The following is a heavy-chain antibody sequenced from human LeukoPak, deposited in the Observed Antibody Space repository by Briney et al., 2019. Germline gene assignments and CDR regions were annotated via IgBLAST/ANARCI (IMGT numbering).Heavy chain of an antibody. D-gene: IGHD3-22*01. Sequence: HPSETLSLTCAVYGGSFSGYYWSWLRQPPGKGLEWIGEINHSGSTNYNPSLKSRVTISVDTSKNQFALKLSSVTAADTAVYYCARGLVVITKRFDYWGQGTLVTVSS. J-gene: IGHJ4*02. CDR3: ARGLVVITKRFDY. CDR2: INHSGST. CDR1: GGSFSGYY. V-gene: IGHV4-34*01.